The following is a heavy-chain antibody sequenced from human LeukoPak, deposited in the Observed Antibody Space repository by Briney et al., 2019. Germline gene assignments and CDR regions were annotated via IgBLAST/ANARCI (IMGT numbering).Heavy chain of an antibody. J-gene: IGHJ4*02. Sequence: ASVKVSCKASGYTFTGYYMHWVRQAPGPGLEWMGWINPNSGGTNYAQKFQGRVTMTRDTSISTAYMELSRMRSDDTAVYYCARSVPAAYKVGYWGQGTLVTVSS. CDR1: GYTFTGYY. D-gene: IGHD2-2*01. V-gene: IGHV1-2*02. CDR3: ARSVPAAYKVGY. CDR2: INPNSGGT.